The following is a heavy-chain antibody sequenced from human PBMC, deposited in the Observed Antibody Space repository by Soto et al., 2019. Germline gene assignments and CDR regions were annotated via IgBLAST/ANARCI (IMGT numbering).Heavy chain of an antibody. D-gene: IGHD2-15*01. V-gene: IGHV1-46*01. J-gene: IGHJ1*01. Sequence: ASVKVSCKASGYTFTSYYMHWVRQAPGQGLEWMGIINPSGGSTSYAQKFQGRVTMTRDTSTSTVYMELSSLRSEDTAVYYCASLGYCSGGSCYGQDFQHWGQGTLVTVLL. CDR1: GYTFTSYY. CDR3: ASLGYCSGGSCYGQDFQH. CDR2: INPSGGST.